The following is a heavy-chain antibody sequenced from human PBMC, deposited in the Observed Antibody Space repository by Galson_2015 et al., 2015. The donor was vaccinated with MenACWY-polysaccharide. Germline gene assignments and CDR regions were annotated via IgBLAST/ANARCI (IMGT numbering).Heavy chain of an antibody. J-gene: IGHJ4*02. CDR2: ISNDGSNK. CDR3: ARGGSTYYYGSGTYYKFDS. D-gene: IGHD3-10*01. Sequence: SLRLSCAASGFTFSTYPMHWVRQAPGKGLEWVAVISNDGSNKCYADSVKGRFTISRDNSKNTLYLQMNSLRAEDTAVYYCARGGSTYYYGSGTYYKFDSWGQGTLVTVSS. V-gene: IGHV3-30-3*01. CDR1: GFTFSTYP.